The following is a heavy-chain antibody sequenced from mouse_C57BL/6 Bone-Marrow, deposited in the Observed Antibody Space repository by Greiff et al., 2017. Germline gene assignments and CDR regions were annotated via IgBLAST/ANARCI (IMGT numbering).Heavy chain of an antibody. Sequence: VQLQQSGAELVRPGASVKLSCKASGYTFTDYYINWVKQRPGQGLEWIARIYPGSGNTYYNEKFKGKATLTAEKSSSTAYMQLSSLTSEDSAVYFCARFYDYGSSPHWYFDVWGTGTTVTVSS. CDR1: GYTFTDYY. CDR2: IYPGSGNT. CDR3: ARFYDYGSSPHWYFDV. D-gene: IGHD1-1*01. V-gene: IGHV1-76*01. J-gene: IGHJ1*03.